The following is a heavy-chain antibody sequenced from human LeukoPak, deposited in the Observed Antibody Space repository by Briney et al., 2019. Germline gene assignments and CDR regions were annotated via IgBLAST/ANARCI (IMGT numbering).Heavy chain of an antibody. V-gene: IGHV3-7*03. Sequence: PGGSLRLSCAASGFTFSSYWMTWVRQAPGKGLEWVANIKQDGSEKYYVDSVKGRITISRDNAKNSLYLQMNSLRAEDTAVYYCAKDFIVVVPAATFDYWGQGTLVTVSS. CDR2: IKQDGSEK. CDR1: GFTFSSYW. D-gene: IGHD2-2*01. CDR3: AKDFIVVVPAATFDY. J-gene: IGHJ4*02.